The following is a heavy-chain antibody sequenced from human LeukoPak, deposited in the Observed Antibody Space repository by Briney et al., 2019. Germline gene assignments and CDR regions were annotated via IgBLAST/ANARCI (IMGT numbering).Heavy chain of an antibody. CDR1: GRSISSGGSY. V-gene: IGHV4-31*03. CDR3: ARVQVSWSRYPYYFDY. Sequence: SQTLSLTCTVSGRSISSGGSYWGWIRQHPGKGLEWIGYIYYSGSTTYNPPLKSRVTISVDTSKNQCSLKLSSVTAADTAVYYCARVQVSWSRYPYYFDYWGQGTLVTVSS. J-gene: IGHJ4*02. D-gene: IGHD2-15*01. CDR2: IYYSGST.